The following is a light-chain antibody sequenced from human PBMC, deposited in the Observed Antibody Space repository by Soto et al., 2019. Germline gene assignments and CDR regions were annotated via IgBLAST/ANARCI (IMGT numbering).Light chain of an antibody. CDR3: AAWDDSLSGSYV. CDR1: SSNIGSNY. V-gene: IGLV1-47*01. CDR2: RNN. J-gene: IGLJ1*01. Sequence: QSVLTQPPSASGTPGQRVTISCSGSSSNIGSNYVYWYQQLPRTAPKLLIYRNNQRPSGVPARFSGSKSGTSASLAISGLRSEDEADYYCAAWDDSLSGSYVFGTGTKVTVL.